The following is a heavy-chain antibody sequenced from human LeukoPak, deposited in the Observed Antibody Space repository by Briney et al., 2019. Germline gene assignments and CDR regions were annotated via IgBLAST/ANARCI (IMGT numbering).Heavy chain of an antibody. CDR1: GGSISSYY. Sequence: SETLSLTCTVSGGSISSYYWSWIRQPPGKGLEWIGYIYYSGSTNYNPSLKSRVTISVDTSKNQFSLKLSSVTAADTAVYYCARVRSISSPGRYYDSSGSRPYYFDYWGQGTLVTVSS. J-gene: IGHJ4*02. CDR2: IYYSGST. D-gene: IGHD3-22*01. V-gene: IGHV4-59*01. CDR3: ARVRSISSPGRYYDSSGSRPYYFDY.